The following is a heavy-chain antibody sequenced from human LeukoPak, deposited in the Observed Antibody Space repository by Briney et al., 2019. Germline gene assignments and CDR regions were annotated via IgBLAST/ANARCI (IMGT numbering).Heavy chain of an antibody. J-gene: IGHJ4*01. D-gene: IGHD3-3*01. CDR2: SYNSGST. CDR3: ARDGGSGSTTY. Sequence: SETLSLTCTVSGGSISSYYWSWIRQPPGKGLEWIGYSYNSGSTTPHPSLKSRVTISVDTSKNQFSLRLRSVTAADTAVSYCARDGGSGSTTYWREGTLVT. V-gene: IGHV4-4*08. CDR1: GGSISSYY.